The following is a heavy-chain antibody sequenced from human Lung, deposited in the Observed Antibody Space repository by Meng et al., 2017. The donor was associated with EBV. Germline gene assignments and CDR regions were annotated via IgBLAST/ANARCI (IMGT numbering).Heavy chain of an antibody. V-gene: IGHV4-34*02. J-gene: IGHJ5*02. CDR1: GGSFSGYY. D-gene: IGHD3-3*01. CDR3: ATSFSYYDSRWEANWFDP. CDR2: INHSGST. Sequence: QGGAGLLKPSVTLSLTCAVYGGSFSGYYWSWIRQPPGKGLEWIGEINHSGSTNYNPSLKSRVTISVDTSKNQFSLKLSSVTAADTAVYYCATSFSYYDSRWEANWFDPWGQGTLVTVSS.